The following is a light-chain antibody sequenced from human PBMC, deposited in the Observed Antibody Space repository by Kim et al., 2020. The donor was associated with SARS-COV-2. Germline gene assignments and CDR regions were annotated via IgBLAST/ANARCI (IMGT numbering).Light chain of an antibody. CDR1: QSISSW. Sequence: ASVEDRVTIACRASQSISSWLAWYQQKPGKAPMLLIYGASSLESGVPSRFSGSGSGTEFTLTISSLQPDDFATYYCQQYNSYSWTFGQGTKVDIK. V-gene: IGKV1-5*01. CDR2: GAS. CDR3: QQYNSYSWT. J-gene: IGKJ1*01.